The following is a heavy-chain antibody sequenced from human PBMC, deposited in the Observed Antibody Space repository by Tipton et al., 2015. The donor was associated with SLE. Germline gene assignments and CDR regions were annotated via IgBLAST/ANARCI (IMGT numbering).Heavy chain of an antibody. CDR3: ARLLRGYSYGWNAFDI. D-gene: IGHD5-18*01. V-gene: IGHV4-34*01. J-gene: IGHJ3*02. CDR2: INHGGST. Sequence: TLSLTCAVYGGSLSGYSWSWIRQPPGKGLEWIGEINHGGSTNYNPSLKSRVAISLDTPKNQFSLRLSSVTAADTAVYYCARLLRGYSYGWNAFDIWGQGTMVTVSS. CDR1: GGSLSGYS.